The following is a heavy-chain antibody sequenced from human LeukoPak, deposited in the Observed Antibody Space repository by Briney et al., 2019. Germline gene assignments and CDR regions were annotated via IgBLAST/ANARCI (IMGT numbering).Heavy chain of an antibody. Sequence: SETLSLTCAVYGGSFSGYYWSWIRQPPGRGLEWIGEINHSGSTNYNPSLKSRVTISVDTSKNQFSLKLSSVTAADTAVYYCARGGGNRPPDYWGQGTLVTVSS. CDR2: INHSGST. J-gene: IGHJ4*02. CDR3: ARGGGNRPPDY. CDR1: GGSFSGYY. D-gene: IGHD4-23*01. V-gene: IGHV4-34*01.